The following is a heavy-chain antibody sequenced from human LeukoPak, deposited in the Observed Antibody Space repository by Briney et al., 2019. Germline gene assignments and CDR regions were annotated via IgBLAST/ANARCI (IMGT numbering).Heavy chain of an antibody. Sequence: PSETLSLTCAVYGGSFSGYYWSWIRQPPGKGLEWIGEINHSGSTNYNPSLKSRVTISVDTSKNQFSLKLSSVPAADTAVYYCARFNRAGYVWGSYRPRYYFDYWGQGTLVTVSS. CDR2: INHSGST. CDR1: GGSFSGYY. CDR3: ARFNRAGYVWGSYRPRYYFDY. J-gene: IGHJ4*02. D-gene: IGHD3-16*02. V-gene: IGHV4-34*01.